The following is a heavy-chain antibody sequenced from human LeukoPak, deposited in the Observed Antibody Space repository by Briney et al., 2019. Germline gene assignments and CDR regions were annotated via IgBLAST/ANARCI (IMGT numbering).Heavy chain of an antibody. V-gene: IGHV4-59*01. CDR1: GGSFSGYY. D-gene: IGHD3-22*01. CDR2: IHYSGST. CDR3: ARESGSSGYLPFDY. J-gene: IGHJ4*02. Sequence: SETLSLTCAVYGGSFSGYYWSWIRQPPGKGLEWIGYIHYSGSTNYNPSLKSRVSISVDTSKNQFSLKLSSVTAADTAVYFCARESGSSGYLPFDYWGQGTLVTVSS.